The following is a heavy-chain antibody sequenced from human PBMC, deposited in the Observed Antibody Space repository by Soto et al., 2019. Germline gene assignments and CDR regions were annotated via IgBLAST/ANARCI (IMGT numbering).Heavy chain of an antibody. D-gene: IGHD6-19*01. V-gene: IGHV3-30*18. J-gene: IGHJ4*02. CDR2: ISYDGSNK. CDR3: AKDPLQYSSGWYPIDY. Sequence: GGSLRLSCAASGFTFSHYGMHWVRQAPGKGPEWVAVISYDGSNKYYADSVKGRFTTSRDNSKNTLYLQMNSLRAEDTAVYYCAKDPLQYSSGWYPIDYWGQGTLVTVSS. CDR1: GFTFSHYG.